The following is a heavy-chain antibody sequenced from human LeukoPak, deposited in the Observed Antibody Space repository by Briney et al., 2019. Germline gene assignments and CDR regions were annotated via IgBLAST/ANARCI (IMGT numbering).Heavy chain of an antibody. CDR1: GFTFSTYP. V-gene: IGHV3-30-3*01. CDR3: ARDFRGSIDY. J-gene: IGHJ4*02. Sequence: GGSLRLSCAASGFTFSTYPIHWVRQAPGKGPEWVAVISYDVSDKHYADSVKGRFTISRDNSKNTLFLQMNSLRPEDTAVYYCARDFRGSIDYWGQGTLVTVSS. CDR2: ISYDVSDK. D-gene: IGHD3-10*01.